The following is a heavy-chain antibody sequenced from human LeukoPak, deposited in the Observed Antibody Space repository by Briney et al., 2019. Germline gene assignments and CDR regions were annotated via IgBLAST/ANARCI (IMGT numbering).Heavy chain of an antibody. Sequence: GESLKISCKGSGYSFTSYWIGWVRQMPGKGLEWMGIIYPGDSDTRYSPSFQGQVTISADKSISTAYLQWSSLKASDAAMYYCARQYYDSSGYHLYFDYWGQGTLVTVSS. J-gene: IGHJ4*02. CDR2: IYPGDSDT. CDR1: GYSFTSYW. V-gene: IGHV5-51*01. CDR3: ARQYYDSSGYHLYFDY. D-gene: IGHD3-22*01.